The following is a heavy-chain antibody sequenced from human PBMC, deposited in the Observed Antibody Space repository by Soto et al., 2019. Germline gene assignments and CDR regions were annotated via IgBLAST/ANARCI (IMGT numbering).Heavy chain of an antibody. D-gene: IGHD2-15*01. CDR2: IHTSGGRT. CDR3: ARDTHYGGSRSPPDF. V-gene: IGHV1-46*01. J-gene: IGHJ4*01. Sequence: VRQAPGQGLEWMAIIHTSGGRTVSEQKLQDSITITRDRSTETVYMELGSLTSDDTAVYYCARDTHYGGSRSPPDFWGHGTLVT.